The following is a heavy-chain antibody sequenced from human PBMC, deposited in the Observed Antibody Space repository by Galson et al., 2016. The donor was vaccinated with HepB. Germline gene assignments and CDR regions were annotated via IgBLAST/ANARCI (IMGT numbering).Heavy chain of an antibody. CDR1: GFTFSTYA. CDR2: ISYDGNNK. Sequence: SLRLSCAASGFTFSTYAMHWVRQAPGKGLEWVAVISYDGNNKYNADSVKGRFTISRDSSENTLYLQMNTLRGDDTALYYCAKAGYNSHERNNWFDSWGQGTLVTVSS. J-gene: IGHJ5*01. V-gene: IGHV3-30-3*01. D-gene: IGHD1-20*01. CDR3: AKAGYNSHERNNWFDS.